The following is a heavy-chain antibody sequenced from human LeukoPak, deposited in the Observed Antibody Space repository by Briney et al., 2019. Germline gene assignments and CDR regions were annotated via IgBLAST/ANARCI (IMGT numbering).Heavy chain of an antibody. CDR2: IRHYDGHT. CDR3: ASSIPIGWSPNTY. J-gene: IGHJ4*02. D-gene: IGHD6-19*01. CDR1: GGFYSNDYW. V-gene: IGHV4-4*02. Sequence: PSETLSLTCAVTGGFYSNDYWCSWVRQPPGKGLEWIGEIRHYDGHTKYNPSLRGRVTIPIDKPRNHFSLTLTSVTAADTAIYYCASSIPIGWSPNTYWGQGILVIVSS.